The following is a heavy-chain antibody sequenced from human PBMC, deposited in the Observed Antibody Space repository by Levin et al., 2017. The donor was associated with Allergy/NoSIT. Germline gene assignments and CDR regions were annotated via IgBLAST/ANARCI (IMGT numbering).Heavy chain of an antibody. D-gene: IGHD6-19*01. CDR2: IYYSGST. Sequence: SETLSLTCTVSGGSISSSSYYWGWIRQPPGKGLEWIGAIYYSGSTYNNPSLKSRVTISVDTSKNQFSLKLVSVTAADTAVYYCARLGGNGWYKFFDYWGQGTLVTVSS. V-gene: IGHV4-39*01. CDR1: GGSISSSSYY. J-gene: IGHJ4*02. CDR3: ARLGGNGWYKFFDY.